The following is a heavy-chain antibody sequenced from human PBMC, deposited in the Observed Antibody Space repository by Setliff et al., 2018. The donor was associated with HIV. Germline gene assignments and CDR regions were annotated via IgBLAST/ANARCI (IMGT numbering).Heavy chain of an antibody. CDR2: IVSILGTP. J-gene: IGHJ3*01. CDR3: ARDFHVLGYCSADSCPYDASDV. D-gene: IGHD2-15*01. V-gene: IGHV1-69*04. CDR1: GGTFSAYA. Sequence: SVKVSCKASGGTFSAYAVNWVRQAPGQGLEWMGRIVSILGTPNYSHKFQGRVTITADKSTTTTYMELSSLRSDDTAIYYCARDFHVLGYCSADSCPYDASDVWGQGTMVTVSS.